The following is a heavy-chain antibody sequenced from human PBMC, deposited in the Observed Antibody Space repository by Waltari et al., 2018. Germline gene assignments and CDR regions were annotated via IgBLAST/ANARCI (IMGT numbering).Heavy chain of an antibody. Sequence: QVQLQESVSGLVKPSEPLSLTFTASGGSISSYAWSWIRQPPGKGLEWIGNIDYSGSTNYNPSLKSRVTISVDTSKNQFSLKLSSVTAADTAVYYCARWGDGDYDYFDYWGQGTLVTVSS. V-gene: IGHV4-59*01. J-gene: IGHJ4*02. D-gene: IGHD4-17*01. CDR1: GGSISSYA. CDR3: ARWGDGDYDYFDY. CDR2: IDYSGST.